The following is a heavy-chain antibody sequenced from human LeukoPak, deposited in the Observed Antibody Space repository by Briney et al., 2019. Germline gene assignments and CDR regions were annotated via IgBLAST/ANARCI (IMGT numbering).Heavy chain of an antibody. CDR2: IYYSGST. Sequence: PSETLSLTCTVSGGSISSGGYYWSWIRQHPGKGLEWIGSIYYSGSTFYNPSLKSRITISVETSKNQFSLKLNSVAAADTAVYYCARDRKFCSGGSWYSKGFDCWGQGTLVTVSS. V-gene: IGHV4-31*03. CDR3: ARDRKFCSGGSWYSKGFDC. J-gene: IGHJ4*02. CDR1: GGSISSGGYY. D-gene: IGHD2-15*01.